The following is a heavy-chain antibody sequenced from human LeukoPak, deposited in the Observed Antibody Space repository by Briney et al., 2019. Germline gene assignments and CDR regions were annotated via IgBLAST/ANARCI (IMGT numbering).Heavy chain of an antibody. D-gene: IGHD2-2*01. J-gene: IGHJ4*02. CDR3: AIELRYCSSTSCRGNY. CDR1: GGSISSSNYY. V-gene: IGHV4-39*01. Sequence: SETLSLTCTVSGGSISSSNYYWGWIRQPPGKGLEWIGTIYYNGATQYNPSLRSRVTISVGTSKNQFSLRLNSVTAADTAVYYCAIELRYCSSTSCRGNYWGQGTLVTVSS. CDR2: IYYNGAT.